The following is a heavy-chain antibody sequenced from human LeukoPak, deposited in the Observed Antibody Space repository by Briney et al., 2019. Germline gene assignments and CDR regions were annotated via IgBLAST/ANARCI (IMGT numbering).Heavy chain of an antibody. CDR3: AKDFSYGYLPSEDYSDY. V-gene: IGHV3-23*01. CDR2: ISGSGGST. CDR1: GFTFSSYA. D-gene: IGHD5-18*01. J-gene: IGHJ4*02. Sequence: GGSLRLSCAASGFTFSSYAMSWVRQAPGKGLEWVSAISGSGGSTYYADSVKGRFTISRDNSKNTLYLQMNSLRAEDTAVYYCAKDFSYGYLPSEDYSDYWGQGTLVTVSS.